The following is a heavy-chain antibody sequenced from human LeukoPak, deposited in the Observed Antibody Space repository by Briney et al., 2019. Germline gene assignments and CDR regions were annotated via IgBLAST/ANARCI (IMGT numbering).Heavy chain of an antibody. CDR2: IYPGDSDT. J-gene: IGHJ4*02. D-gene: IGHD3-10*01. CDR1: GSTFTSYW. CDR3: ARRSRDYFDY. Sequence: GESLQICCQGSGSTFTSYWIGGGRPLPGKGREGIGIIYPGDSDTRYSPSFQGQVTISADKSISTAYLQWSSLKASDTAMYYCARRSRDYFDYWGQGTLVTVSS. V-gene: IGHV5-51*01.